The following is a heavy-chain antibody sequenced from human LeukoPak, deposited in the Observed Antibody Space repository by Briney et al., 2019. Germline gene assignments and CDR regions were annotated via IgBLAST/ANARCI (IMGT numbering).Heavy chain of an antibody. V-gene: IGHV4-59*01. CDR1: GASISSYH. Sequence: SETLSLTCVVSGASISSYHWTWIRQPPGKGLEWIGYIYYSGSTNYNPSLKSRVTISIDTSKNHFSLELNSVTAADTAVYYCARNQYSSSPDFHYWGPGTLVTVSS. CDR3: ARNQYSSSPDFHY. CDR2: IYYSGST. D-gene: IGHD6-13*01. J-gene: IGHJ4*02.